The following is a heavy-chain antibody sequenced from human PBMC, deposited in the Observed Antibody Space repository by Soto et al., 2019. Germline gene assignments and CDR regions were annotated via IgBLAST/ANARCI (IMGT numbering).Heavy chain of an antibody. CDR3: ARSAATLIYANWFDP. V-gene: IGHV3-21*01. CDR1: GFTFSSYS. CDR2: ISSSSSYI. D-gene: IGHD6-25*01. Sequence: GGSLRLSCAASGFTFSSYSMNWVRQAPGKGLEWVSSISSSSSYIYYADSVKGRFTISRDNAKNSLYLQMNSLRAEDTAVYYCARSAATLIYANWFDPWGQGTLVTVSS. J-gene: IGHJ5*02.